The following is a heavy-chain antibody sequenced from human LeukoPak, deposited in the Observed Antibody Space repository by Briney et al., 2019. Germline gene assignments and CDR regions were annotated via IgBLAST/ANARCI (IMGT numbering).Heavy chain of an antibody. CDR1: GGSFSGYY. J-gene: IGHJ4*02. D-gene: IGHD5-12*01. CDR3: ATSATLAGSGSVGLGIYW. CDR2: INHSGST. Sequence: SETLSLTCAVYGGSFSGYYWSWIRQPPGKGLEWIGDINHSGSTNYNPSLKSRVTISVDTSKNQFSLKLSSVTAADTAVYYCATSATLAGSGSVGLGIYWWGQGTLVTVSS. V-gene: IGHV4-34*01.